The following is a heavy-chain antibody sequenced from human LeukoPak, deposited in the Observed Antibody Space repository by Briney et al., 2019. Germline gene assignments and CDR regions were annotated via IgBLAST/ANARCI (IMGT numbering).Heavy chain of an antibody. Sequence: PGGSLRLSCAASGFTFSSYWMSWVRQAPGKGLEWVANIKQDGSEKYYVDSVKGRFTISRDNAKNSLYLQMNSLRAEDTAVYYCARDSGTGDEYYDILTGYYGIDYWGQGTLVTVSS. CDR2: IKQDGSEK. V-gene: IGHV3-7*01. J-gene: IGHJ4*02. CDR3: ARDSGTGDEYYDILTGYYGIDY. D-gene: IGHD3-9*01. CDR1: GFTFSSYW.